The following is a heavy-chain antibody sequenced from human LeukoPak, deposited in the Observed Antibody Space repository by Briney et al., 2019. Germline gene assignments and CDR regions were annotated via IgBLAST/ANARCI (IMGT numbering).Heavy chain of an antibody. CDR1: GFTFSSYW. Sequence: PGGSLRLSCAASGFTFSSYWMNWVRQAPGKGLEWVANIKQDGSEKYYVDSVKGRFTISRDNAKNSLYLQMNSLRAEDTAVYYCARGGGSSWYRFGFDIWGQGTMVTVSS. J-gene: IGHJ3*02. CDR3: ARGGGSSWYRFGFDI. V-gene: IGHV3-7*01. CDR2: IKQDGSEK. D-gene: IGHD6-13*01.